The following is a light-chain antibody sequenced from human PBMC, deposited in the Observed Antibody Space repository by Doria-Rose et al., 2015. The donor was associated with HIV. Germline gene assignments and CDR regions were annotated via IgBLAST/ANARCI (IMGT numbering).Light chain of an antibody. Sequence: QSVVTQPPSVSGAPGQRVAISCTGSSSNIGAGFDVNWYQQFPGTAPKLLIHGNTNRPSGVPDRFSGSKSGTSASLAISGLRAEDEADYYCQSYGSRLSVYVFGTGTKVTVL. CDR1: SSNIGAGFD. J-gene: IGLJ1*01. CDR3: QSYGSRLSVYV. CDR2: GNT. V-gene: IGLV1-40*02.